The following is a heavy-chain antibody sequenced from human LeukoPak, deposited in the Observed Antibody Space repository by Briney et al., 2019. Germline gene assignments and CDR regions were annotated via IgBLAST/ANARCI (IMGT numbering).Heavy chain of an antibody. D-gene: IGHD3-22*01. V-gene: IGHV1-2*02. CDR1: GYTFTGYY. J-gene: IGHJ6*02. CDR2: INPNSGGT. CDR3: ATEVGYYDSSGYLGHYYYYYGMDV. Sequence: VKVSCKASGYTFTGYYMHWVRQAPGQGLEWMGWINPNSGGTNYAQKFQGRVTMTRDTSISTAYMELSRLRSDDTAVYYCATEVGYYDSSGYLGHYYYYYGMDVWGQGTTVTVSS.